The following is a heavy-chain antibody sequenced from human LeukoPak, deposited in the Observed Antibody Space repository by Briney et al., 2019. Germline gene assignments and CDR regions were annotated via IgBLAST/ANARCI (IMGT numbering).Heavy chain of an antibody. CDR1: GGSISSYY. D-gene: IGHD6-13*01. Sequence: SETLSLTCTVSGGSISSYYWSWIRQPAGKGLEWIGRIYTSGSTNYNPSLKSRVTMSVDTSKNQFSLKLSSVTAADTAVYYCARTAAAGIYYYYYGMDVWGQGTTVTVSS. CDR2: IYTSGST. J-gene: IGHJ6*02. V-gene: IGHV4-4*07. CDR3: ARTAAAGIYYYYYGMDV.